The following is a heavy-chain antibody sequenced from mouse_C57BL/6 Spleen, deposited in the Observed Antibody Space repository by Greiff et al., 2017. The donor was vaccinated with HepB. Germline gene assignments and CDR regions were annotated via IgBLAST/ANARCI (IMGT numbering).Heavy chain of an antibody. CDR3: ARSGVPRYYFDY. V-gene: IGHV1-54*01. D-gene: IGHD2-14*01. J-gene: IGHJ2*01. Sequence: QVQLKQSGAELVRPGTSVKVSCKASGYAFTNYLIEWVKQRPGQGLEWIGVINPGSGGTNYNEKFKGKATLTADKSSSTAYMQLSSLTSEDSAVYFCARSGVPRYYFDYWGQGTTLTVSS. CDR1: GYAFTNYL. CDR2: INPGSGGT.